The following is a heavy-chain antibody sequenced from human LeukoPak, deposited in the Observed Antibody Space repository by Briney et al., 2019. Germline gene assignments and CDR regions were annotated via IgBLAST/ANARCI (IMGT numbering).Heavy chain of an antibody. D-gene: IGHD5-24*01. CDR1: GGSINSYY. V-gene: IGHV4-59*08. J-gene: IGHJ4*02. CDR2: ISYSGSP. Sequence: SETLSLTCTVSGGSINSYYWSWIRQPPGKGLEWIGCISYSGSPNYNPSLKSRVTISADTSKNQFSLRLSSVTAADTAVYYCTSGWMATMVDYWGQGTLVTVSS. CDR3: TSGWMATMVDY.